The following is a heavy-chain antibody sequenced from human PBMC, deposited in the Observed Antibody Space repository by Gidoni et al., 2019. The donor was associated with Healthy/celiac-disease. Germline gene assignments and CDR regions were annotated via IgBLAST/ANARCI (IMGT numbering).Heavy chain of an antibody. CDR1: GGSILSYY. D-gene: IGHD6-13*01. J-gene: IGHJ6*02. CDR3: ARAQGAAADLYYYYGMDV. V-gene: IGHV4-4*07. CDR2: IYTSGST. Sequence: QVQLQESGPGLVKPSATLSLTCPVSGGSILSYYWSWIRQPAGKGLEWSGRIYTSGSTNYNPSLKSRVTMSVDTSKNQFSLKLSSVTAADTAVYYCARAQGAAADLYYYYGMDVWGQGTTVTVSS.